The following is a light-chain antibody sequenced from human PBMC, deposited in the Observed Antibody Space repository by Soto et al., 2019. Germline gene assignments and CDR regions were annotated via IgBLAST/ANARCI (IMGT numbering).Light chain of an antibody. CDR1: SSDVGANNY. CDR2: EVT. V-gene: IGLV2-8*01. CDR3: STFGGTKV. Sequence: QSAPTQPPSASGSPGQSVTISCTGSSSDVGANNYVSWYQQHPGKAPKLMIYEVTKRPSGVPDRFSGSKSGNTASLTVSGLQAEDEADYYCSTFGGTKVFGGGTKLTVL. J-gene: IGLJ2*01.